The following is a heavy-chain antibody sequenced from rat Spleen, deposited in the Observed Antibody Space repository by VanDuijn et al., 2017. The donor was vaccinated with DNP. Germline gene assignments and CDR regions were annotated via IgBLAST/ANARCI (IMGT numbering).Heavy chain of an antibody. CDR1: GFTLSKYC. Sequence: EVQLVESGGGLVQLGGSLTLSCAASGFTLSKYCVTWIRQAPGRGLECMATIIYHCSTTYYRGSVRGRFTISRDNAKSTLYLQMDSLRSEDTATYYCARIGAVTGTFDYWGQGVMVTVSS. D-gene: IGHD5-1*01. J-gene: IGHJ2*01. V-gene: IGHV5-29*01. CDR2: IIYHCSTT. CDR3: ARIGAVTGTFDY.